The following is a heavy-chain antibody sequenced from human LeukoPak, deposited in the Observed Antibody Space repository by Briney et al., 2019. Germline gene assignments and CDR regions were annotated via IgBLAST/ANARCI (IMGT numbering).Heavy chain of an antibody. CDR3: AKDRGSGWYGRDAFDI. J-gene: IGHJ3*02. V-gene: IGHV1-46*01. CDR2: INPSGGST. CDR1: GYTFTSYY. D-gene: IGHD6-19*01. Sequence: ASVKVSCKASGYTFTSYYMHWVRQAPGQGLEWMGIINPSGGSTSYAQKFQGRVTMTRDTSTSTVYMELSSLRSEDTAVYYCAKDRGSGWYGRDAFDIWGQGTMVTVSS.